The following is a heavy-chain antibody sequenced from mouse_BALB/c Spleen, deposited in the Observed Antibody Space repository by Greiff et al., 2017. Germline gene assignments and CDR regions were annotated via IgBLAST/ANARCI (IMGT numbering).Heavy chain of an antibody. J-gene: IGHJ2*01. CDR2: IYPYNGGT. V-gene: IGHV1S29*02. CDR1: GYTFTDYN. Sequence: EVQRVESGPELVKPGASVKISCKASGYTFTDYNMHWVKQSHGKSLEWIGYIYPYNGGTGYNQKFKSKATLTVDNSSSTAYMELRSLTSEDSAVYYCARWERYDGEGDYWGQGTTLTVSS. D-gene: IGHD2-14*01. CDR3: ARWERYDGEGDY.